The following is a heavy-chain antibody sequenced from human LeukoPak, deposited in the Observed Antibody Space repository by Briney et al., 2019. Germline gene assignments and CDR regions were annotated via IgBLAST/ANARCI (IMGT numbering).Heavy chain of an antibody. J-gene: IGHJ4*02. D-gene: IGHD3-9*01. V-gene: IGHV3-30*04. CDR2: ISYDGSNK. CDR1: GFTFSSYA. CDR3: ARGYYDILTGYSPDFDY. Sequence: GGSLRLSCAASGFTFSSYAMHWVRQAPGKGLEWVAVISYDGSNKYYADSVKGRFTISRDNSKNTLYLQMNSLRAEDTAVYYCARGYYDILTGYSPDFDYWGQGTLVTVSS.